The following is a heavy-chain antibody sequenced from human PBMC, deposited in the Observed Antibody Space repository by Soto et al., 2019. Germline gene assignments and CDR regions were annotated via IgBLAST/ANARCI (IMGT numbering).Heavy chain of an antibody. D-gene: IGHD1-26*01. CDR1: GFKFTDFA. Sequence: GQLVESGGGEVQPGRSLRLSCAASGFKFTDFALHWVRQAPGKGLEWVAIIAYDGSEKHYADSVKGRFAISRDNPKKTLYLEMNSLRPEDTAVYFCARRAWHSYYAIDVWGQGNTVTVFS. V-gene: IGHV3-30*09. CDR3: ARRAWHSYYAIDV. CDR2: IAYDGSEK. J-gene: IGHJ6*01.